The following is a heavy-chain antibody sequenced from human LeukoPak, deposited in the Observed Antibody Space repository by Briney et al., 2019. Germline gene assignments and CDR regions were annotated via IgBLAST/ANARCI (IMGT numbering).Heavy chain of an antibody. V-gene: IGHV1-2*02. CDR2: INPNSGGT. CDR1: GYTFTGYY. J-gene: IGHJ1*01. CDR3: ASSARSWSSLFFQH. D-gene: IGHD6-13*01. Sequence: ASVKVSCKASGYTFTGYYMHWVRQATGQGLEWMGWINPNSGGTNYAQKFQGRVTMTRDTSISTAYMELSRLRSDDTAVYYCASSARSWSSLFFQHWGQGTLVTVSS.